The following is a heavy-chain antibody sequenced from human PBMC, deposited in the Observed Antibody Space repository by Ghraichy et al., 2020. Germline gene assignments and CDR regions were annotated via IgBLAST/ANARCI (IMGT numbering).Heavy chain of an antibody. CDR3: ARDQRGSGYYPSYYYFGMDV. D-gene: IGHD3-22*01. Sequence: SETLSLTCAVYGGSFSGYYWSWIRQPPGKGLEWIGEINHSGSTNYNPSLKSRVTISVDTSKNQFSLKLSSVTAADTAVYYCARDQRGSGYYPSYYYFGMDVWGHGTTVTVSS. V-gene: IGHV4-34*01. CDR2: INHSGST. J-gene: IGHJ6*02. CDR1: GGSFSGYY.